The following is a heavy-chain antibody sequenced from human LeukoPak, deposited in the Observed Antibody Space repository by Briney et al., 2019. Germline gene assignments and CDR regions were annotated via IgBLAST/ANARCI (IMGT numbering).Heavy chain of an antibody. J-gene: IGHJ4*02. V-gene: IGHV4-39*01. CDR3: ARRGGSYFDFDY. D-gene: IGHD1-26*01. CDR1: GESFSGYY. Sequence: PSETLSLTCDVYGESFSGYYWGWIRQPPGKGLEWIGSIYYSGSTYYNPSLKSRVTISVDTSKNQFSLKLSSVTAADTAVYYCARRGGSYFDFDYWGQGTLVTVSS. CDR2: IYYSGST.